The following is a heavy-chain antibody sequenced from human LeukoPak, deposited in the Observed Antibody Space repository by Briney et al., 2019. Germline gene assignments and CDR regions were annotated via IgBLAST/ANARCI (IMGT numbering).Heavy chain of an antibody. CDR1: GVSVSTDDYY. J-gene: IGHJ4*02. CDR2: IHDSGST. D-gene: IGHD2-21*01. V-gene: IGHV4-61*08. Sequence: SETLSLTCTVSGVSVSTDDYYWSWIPQPPGKELEWIGYIHDSGSTNYNPSLKSRVTISVDTSKNQCSLRLSSVSAADAAVYYWARDLVNWGQGTLVTVSS. CDR3: ARDLVN.